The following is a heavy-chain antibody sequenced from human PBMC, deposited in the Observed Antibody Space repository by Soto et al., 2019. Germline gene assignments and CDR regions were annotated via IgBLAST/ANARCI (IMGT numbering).Heavy chain of an antibody. J-gene: IGHJ5*02. D-gene: IGHD1-26*01. CDR3: AKNQGVELVPLATVDWFDP. CDR2: ISGSGFKK. CDR1: GFTFSSHA. V-gene: IGHV3-23*01. Sequence: GGSLRLSCTASGFTFSSHAMSWVRQAPGKQLEWISSISGSGFKKYYADSVKGRFTISRDNSKSTVYLELNNLSAEDTAVYHCAKNQGVELVPLATVDWFDPWGQGSVVTVSS.